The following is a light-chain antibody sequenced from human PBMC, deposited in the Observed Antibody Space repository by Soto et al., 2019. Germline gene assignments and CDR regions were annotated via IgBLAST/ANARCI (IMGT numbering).Light chain of an antibody. CDR2: EAS. J-gene: IGKJ1*01. Sequence: EIVLSQSPGTLSLSPGERATLSCRASQSVTNNYLAWYQQKPGQAPRLLIYEASSRATGIPDRFSGSGSGTDFTLTIRRLEPEDFVVYFCQQYVSSPLTFGQGTKVEIK. V-gene: IGKV3-20*01. CDR1: QSVTNNY. CDR3: QQYVSSPLT.